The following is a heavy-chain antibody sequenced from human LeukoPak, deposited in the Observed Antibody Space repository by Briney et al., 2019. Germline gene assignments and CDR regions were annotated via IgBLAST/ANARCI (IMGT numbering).Heavy chain of an antibody. CDR3: ARARNGPQGFDP. Sequence: SETLSLTCTVSGGSISSSSYYWGWIRQPPGKGLEWIGSIYYSGSTYYNPSLKSRVTISVDTSKNQFSLKLSSVTAADTAVYYCARARNGPQGFDPWGQGTLVTVSS. CDR1: GGSISSSSYY. D-gene: IGHD1-14*01. V-gene: IGHV4-39*01. CDR2: IYYSGST. J-gene: IGHJ5*02.